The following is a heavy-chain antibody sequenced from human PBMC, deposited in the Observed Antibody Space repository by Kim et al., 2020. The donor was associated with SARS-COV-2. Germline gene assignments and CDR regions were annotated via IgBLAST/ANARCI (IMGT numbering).Heavy chain of an antibody. CDR1: GFTFSSYG. CDR2: ISYDGSNK. D-gene: IGHD2-2*01. V-gene: IGHV3-30*18. CDR3: AKESIQAVVPAANWFDP. J-gene: IGHJ5*02. Sequence: GGSLRLSCAASGFTFSSYGMHWVRQAPGKGLEWVAVISYDGSNKYYADSVKGRFTISRDNSKNTLYLQMNSLRAEDTAVYYCAKESIQAVVPAANWFDPWGQGTLVTVSS.